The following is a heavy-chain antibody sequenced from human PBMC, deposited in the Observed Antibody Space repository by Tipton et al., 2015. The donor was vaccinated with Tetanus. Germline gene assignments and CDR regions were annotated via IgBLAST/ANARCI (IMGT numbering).Heavy chain of an antibody. CDR3: ARGGRDAYNIPLGAFDV. CDR2: ISHSGSS. D-gene: IGHD5-24*01. V-gene: IGHV4-34*01. J-gene: IGHJ3*01. Sequence: TLSLTCTVSGGSFSLYYWNWVRQSPGKGLEWIGEISHSGSSSYSPSLKSRVTISVDTSKNQFSLRLRSVAAADTAVYYCARGGRDAYNIPLGAFDVWGRGTTVTVSS. CDR1: GGSFSLYY.